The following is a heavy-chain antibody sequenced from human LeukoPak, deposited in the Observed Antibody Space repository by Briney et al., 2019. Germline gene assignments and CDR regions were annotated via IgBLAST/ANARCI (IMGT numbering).Heavy chain of an antibody. Sequence: GASVKVSCKASGGTFSSYAISWVRQAPGQGLEWMGGIIPIFGTANYAQKFQGRVTITTDESTSTAYMELSSLRSEDTAVYYCAREGGIAAHPNYFDYWGQGTLVTVSS. CDR2: IIPIFGTA. CDR1: GGTFSSYA. CDR3: AREGGIAAHPNYFDY. J-gene: IGHJ4*02. D-gene: IGHD6-6*01. V-gene: IGHV1-69*05.